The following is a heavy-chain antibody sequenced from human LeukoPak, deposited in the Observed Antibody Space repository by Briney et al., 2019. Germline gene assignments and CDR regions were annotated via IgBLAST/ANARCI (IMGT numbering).Heavy chain of an antibody. V-gene: IGHV4-61*02. J-gene: IGHJ4*02. D-gene: IGHD3-10*01. CDR2: IYTRGSS. CDR1: GGSISSGSYY. Sequence: SQTLSLTCTVSGGSISSGSYYWSWIRQPAGKGLEWIGRIYTRGSSKYHPYLKSRVTISVDTSKNQFSLKLSSVTAADPAVYYCARGDARDYYGSGSFPFDYWGQGTLVTVSS. CDR3: ARGDARDYYGSGSFPFDY.